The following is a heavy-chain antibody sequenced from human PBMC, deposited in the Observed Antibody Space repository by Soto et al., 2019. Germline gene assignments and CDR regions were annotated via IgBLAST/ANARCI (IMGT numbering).Heavy chain of an antibody. D-gene: IGHD3-9*01. CDR2: IVVGSGNT. CDR3: AADSYDILTGYYTPFDY. J-gene: IGHJ4*02. V-gene: IGHV1-58*01. Sequence: SVKVSCKASGFTFTSSAVQWVRQARGQRLEWIGWIVVGSGNTNYAQKFQERVTITRDMSTSTAYMELSSLRSEDTAAYYCAADSYDILTGYYTPFDYWGQGTLVTVSS. CDR1: GFTFTSSA.